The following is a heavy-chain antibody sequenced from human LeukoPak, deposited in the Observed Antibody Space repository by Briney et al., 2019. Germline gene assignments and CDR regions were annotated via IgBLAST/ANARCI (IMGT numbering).Heavy chain of an antibody. V-gene: IGHV3-30*04. CDR2: ISYDGTEK. Sequence: GGSLRLSCAASGFTFSGYAINWVRQAPGKGLEWVAIISYDGTEKYSDSVKGGFTISRHNSNNTLFLQISSLRLEDTATYYCARDNRYCSTGSCYFGDYYYYYMDVWGKGTPVSVSS. CDR3: ARDNRYCSTGSCYFGDYYYYYMDV. D-gene: IGHD2-15*01. CDR1: GFTFSGYA. J-gene: IGHJ6*03.